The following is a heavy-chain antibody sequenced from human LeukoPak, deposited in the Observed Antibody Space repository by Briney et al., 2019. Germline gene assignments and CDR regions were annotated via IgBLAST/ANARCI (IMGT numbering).Heavy chain of an antibody. Sequence: SLRLSCAASGFTFSSYGMHWVRQAPGKGLDWVAVIWYDGSNKYYADSVKGRFTISRDNSKNTLYLQMNSLRAEDTAVYYCARDQCSSTSCSQSFDYWGQGTLVTVSS. CDR3: ARDQCSSTSCSQSFDY. D-gene: IGHD2-2*01. J-gene: IGHJ4*02. CDR2: IWYDGSNK. CDR1: GFTFSSYG. V-gene: IGHV3-33*01.